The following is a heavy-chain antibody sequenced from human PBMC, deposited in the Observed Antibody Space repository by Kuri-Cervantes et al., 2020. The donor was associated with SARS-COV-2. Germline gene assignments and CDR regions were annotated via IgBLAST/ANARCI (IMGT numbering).Heavy chain of an antibody. Sequence: SETLSLTCTVSGGSISSSSYYWGWIRQPPGKGLEWIGSIYHSGSTYYNPSLKSRVTISVDTSKNQFSLKLSSVTAADTAVYYCARTKRGTVVTPSVPYFDYWGQGTLVTVSS. CDR1: GGSISSSSYY. D-gene: IGHD4-23*01. J-gene: IGHJ4*02. CDR2: IYHSGST. V-gene: IGHV4-39*07. CDR3: ARTKRGTVVTPSVPYFDY.